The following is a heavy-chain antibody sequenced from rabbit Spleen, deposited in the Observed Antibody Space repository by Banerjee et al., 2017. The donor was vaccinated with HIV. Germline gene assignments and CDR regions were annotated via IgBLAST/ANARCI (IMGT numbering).Heavy chain of an antibody. CDR1: GVSFSGDFY. CDR2: IDAGSSGFT. Sequence: QSLEESGGDLVKPGASLTLTCKASGVSFSGDFYMCWVRQAPGKGLEWVVCIDAGSSGFTYFASWAKGRFTISKTSSTTVTLQMTSLTAADTATYFCARDTASSFSSYGMDLWGQGTLVTVS. CDR3: ARDTASSFSSYGMDL. V-gene: IGHV1S40*01. D-gene: IGHD8-1*01. J-gene: IGHJ3*01.